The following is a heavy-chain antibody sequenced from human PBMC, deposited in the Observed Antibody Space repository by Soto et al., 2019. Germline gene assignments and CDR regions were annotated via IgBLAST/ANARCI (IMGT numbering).Heavy chain of an antibody. V-gene: IGHV4-30-4*01. J-gene: IGHJ4*02. CDR3: ASVRWYGDYSDY. D-gene: IGHD2-15*01. Sequence: QVQLQESGPGLVKPSQTLSLTCTVSGDSISSDNYYWSWVGQPPGKGLEWIGYIYDSGSTYYNASLKSRVTISVDTPKNQFSLKLSSVTAADTAVYYCASVRWYGDYSDYWGQGTLVTVSS. CDR1: GDSISSDNYY. CDR2: IYDSGST.